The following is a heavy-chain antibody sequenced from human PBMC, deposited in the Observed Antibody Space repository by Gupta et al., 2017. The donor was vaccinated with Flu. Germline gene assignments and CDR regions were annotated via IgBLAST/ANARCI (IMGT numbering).Heavy chain of an antibody. D-gene: IGHD3-9*01. CDR3: ARIPTGFYYFFDF. V-gene: IGHV2-26*01. J-gene: IGHJ4*02. CDR1: GFSLSNVRMG. Sequence: QVTLEESGPVLVKPTETLTLTCTVSGFSLSNVRMGVGWIRQPPGKALEWLAHIFSNDEKSYSPSLKSRLTISQDIFTRQVVLTMTNVDPMDTATYYCARIPTGFYYFFDFWGQGTLVTVSS. CDR2: IFSNDEK.